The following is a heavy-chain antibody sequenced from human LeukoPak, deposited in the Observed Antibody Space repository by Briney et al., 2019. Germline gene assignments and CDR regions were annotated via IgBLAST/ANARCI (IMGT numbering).Heavy chain of an antibody. D-gene: IGHD3-22*01. CDR1: GGSISSISYY. CDR3: ARVGYDSSGYDVY. J-gene: IGHJ4*02. CDR2: IYYSGST. V-gene: IGHV4-39*07. Sequence: SETLSLTCTVSGGSISSISYYWGWIRQPPGKGLEWIGSIYYSGSTYYNPSLKSRVTISVDTSKNQFSLKLSSVTAADTAVYYCARVGYDSSGYDVYWGQGTLVTVSS.